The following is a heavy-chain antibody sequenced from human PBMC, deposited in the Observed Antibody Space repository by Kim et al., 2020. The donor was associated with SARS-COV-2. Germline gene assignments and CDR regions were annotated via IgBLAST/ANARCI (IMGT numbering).Heavy chain of an antibody. CDR3: ARAVWFGELLDYYFDY. D-gene: IGHD3-10*01. Sequence: PSRNSRVTISVDKSKNQFSLKLSSVTAADTAVYYCARAVWFGELLDYYFDYWGQGTLVTVSS. J-gene: IGHJ4*02. V-gene: IGHV4-4*02.